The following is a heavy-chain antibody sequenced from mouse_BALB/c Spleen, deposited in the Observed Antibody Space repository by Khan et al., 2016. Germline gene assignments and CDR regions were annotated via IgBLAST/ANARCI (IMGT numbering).Heavy chain of an antibody. V-gene: IGHV4-1*02. CDR3: ARAGYYGYLVD. Sequence: EVKLHESGGGLVQPGGSLKLSCAASGFDFSRYWMSWVRQAPGKGLEWIGEINPDSSTINYTPSLKDKFIISRDNAKNTLYMQMRKVSSEATVLYYCARAGYYGYLVDWGQGTLITVSA. D-gene: IGHD1-1*01. J-gene: IGHJ3*01. CDR1: GFDFSRYW. CDR2: INPDSSTI.